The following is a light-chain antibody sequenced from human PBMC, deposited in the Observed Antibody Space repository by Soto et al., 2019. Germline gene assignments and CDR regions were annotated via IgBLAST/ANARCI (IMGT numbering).Light chain of an antibody. CDR1: SGHGTYA. CDR3: QTWGTGIRV. V-gene: IGLV4-69*01. CDR2: LNSDGSH. Sequence: QAVVTQSPSASASLGASVKLTCTLSSGHGTYAIAWHQQQPEKGPRYLMRLNSDGSHSKGDGIPDRFSGSSSGAERYLTISGLQSEDEADYYCQTWGTGIRVFGGGTQLTVL. J-gene: IGLJ3*02.